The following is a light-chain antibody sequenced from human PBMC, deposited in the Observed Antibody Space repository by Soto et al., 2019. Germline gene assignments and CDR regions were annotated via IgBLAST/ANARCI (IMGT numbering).Light chain of an antibody. Sequence: DIQMTQSPSTLSGSVGDRVTITCRASQTISSWLAWYQQKPGKAPKLLIYKASTLKSGVPSRFSGSGSGTEFTLTISRLEPEDSAVYYCQQYSASPRTFGPGTKVEIK. V-gene: IGKV1-5*03. J-gene: IGKJ1*01. CDR3: QQYSASPRT. CDR1: QTISSW. CDR2: KAS.